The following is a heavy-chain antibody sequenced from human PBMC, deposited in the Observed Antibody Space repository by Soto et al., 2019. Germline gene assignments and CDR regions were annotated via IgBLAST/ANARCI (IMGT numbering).Heavy chain of an antibody. CDR3: ARGLVYYGSGSYHGMDV. V-gene: IGHV4-34*01. J-gene: IGHJ6*02. Sequence: ASETLSLTCAVYGGSFSGYYCSWIRQPPGKGLEWIGEINHSGSTDYNPSLKSRVTISVDTSKNQFSLKLSSVTAADTAVYYCARGLVYYGSGSYHGMDVWGQGTPVTVYS. D-gene: IGHD3-10*01. CDR2: INHSGST. CDR1: GGSFSGYY.